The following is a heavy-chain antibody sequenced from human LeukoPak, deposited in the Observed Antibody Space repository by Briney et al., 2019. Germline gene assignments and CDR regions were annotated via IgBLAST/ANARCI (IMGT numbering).Heavy chain of an antibody. CDR3: ARDHLSLQYFDY. J-gene: IGHJ4*02. CDR1: GGTFSSYA. D-gene: IGHD4-11*01. Sequence: SVKVSCKASGGTFSSYAISWVRQAPGQGLEWMGRIIPIFGTANYAQKFQGRVTITTDESTRTAYMELSSLRSEDTAVYYCARDHLSLQYFDYWGQGTLVTVSS. CDR2: IIPIFGTA. V-gene: IGHV1-69*05.